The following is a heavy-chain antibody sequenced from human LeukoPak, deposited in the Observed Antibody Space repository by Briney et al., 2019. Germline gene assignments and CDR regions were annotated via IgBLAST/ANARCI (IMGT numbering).Heavy chain of an antibody. CDR3: KAMGLSFDY. J-gene: IGHJ4*02. CDR2: INHSGST. Sequence: SETLSLTCAVYGGSFSGYYWSWIRQPPGKGLEWTGEINHSGSTNYNPSLKSRVTISVDTSKNQFSLKLSSVTAADTAVYYCKAMGLSFDYWGQGTLVTVSS. D-gene: IGHD5-18*01. V-gene: IGHV4-34*01. CDR1: GGSFSGYY.